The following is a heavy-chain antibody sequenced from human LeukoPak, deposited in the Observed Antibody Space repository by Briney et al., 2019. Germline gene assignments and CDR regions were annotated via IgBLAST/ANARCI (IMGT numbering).Heavy chain of an antibody. J-gene: IGHJ3*02. V-gene: IGHV6-1*01. CDR3: ARGGQWLVLRAFDI. CDR1: GDSASSNSAA. CDR2: TYYRSKWYN. D-gene: IGHD6-19*01. Sequence: SQTLSLTCAISGDSASSNSAAWNWIRQSPSRGLEWLGRTYYRSKWYNDYAVSVKSRITINPDTSKNQFSLQLNSVTPEDTAVYYCARGGQWLVLRAFDIWGQGTMVTVSS.